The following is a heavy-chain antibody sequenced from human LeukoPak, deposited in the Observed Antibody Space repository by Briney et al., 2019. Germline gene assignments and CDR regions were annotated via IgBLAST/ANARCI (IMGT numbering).Heavy chain of an antibody. CDR2: IKKDGSEK. D-gene: IGHD2-15*01. CDR3: ARVYCSGGSCLDAFDI. J-gene: IGHJ3*02. V-gene: IGHV3-7*05. CDR1: GFTFSSYW. Sequence: PGGSLRLSCAASGFTFSSYWMSWVRQAPGKGLEWVANIKKDGSEKYYVDSVKGRFTISRDNAKNSLWLQMNSLRAEDTAVYYCARVYCSGGSCLDAFDIWGQGTMVTVSS.